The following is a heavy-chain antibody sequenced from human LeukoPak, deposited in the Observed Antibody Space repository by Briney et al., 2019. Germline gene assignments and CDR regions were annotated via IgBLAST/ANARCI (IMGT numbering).Heavy chain of an antibody. CDR2: INHSGST. Sequence: PSETLSLTCAVYGGSFSGYYWNWIRQPPGKGLEWIGEINHSGSTNYNPSLKSRVTISVDTSKNQFSLKLSSVTAADTAVYYCARGYTAVAGYYFDYWGQGTLVTISS. D-gene: IGHD6-19*01. CDR3: ARGYTAVAGYYFDY. CDR1: GGSFSGYY. J-gene: IGHJ4*02. V-gene: IGHV4-34*01.